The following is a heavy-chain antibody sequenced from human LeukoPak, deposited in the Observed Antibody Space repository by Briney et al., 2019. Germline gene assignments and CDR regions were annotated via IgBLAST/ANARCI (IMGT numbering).Heavy chain of an antibody. D-gene: IGHD2-21*01. Sequence: SETLSLTCTVSGDSISGFYWTWLRQPPGKGLEWIGYIYYSGSTNYNPSLKSRVTISVDTSKNQFSLKLSSVTAADTAVYYCARGVVIAPQTFDYWGQGTLVTVSS. CDR3: ARGVVIAPQTFDY. CDR1: GDSISGFY. CDR2: IYYSGST. V-gene: IGHV4-59*01. J-gene: IGHJ4*02.